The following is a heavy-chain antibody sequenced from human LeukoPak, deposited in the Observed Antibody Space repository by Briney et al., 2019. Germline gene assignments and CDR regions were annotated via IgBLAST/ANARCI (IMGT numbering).Heavy chain of an antibody. D-gene: IGHD4-17*01. CDR3: AKDWDGDYGWYFDL. V-gene: IGHV3-23*01. CDR2: ISGSGGST. CDR1: GFTFSSYA. Sequence: GGSLRLSCAASGFTFSSYAMSWVRQAPGKGLEWVSGISGSGGSTYYADSVKGRFTISRDNSKNTLYLQMNSLRAEDTAVYYCAKDWDGDYGWYFDLWGRGTLVTVSS. J-gene: IGHJ2*01.